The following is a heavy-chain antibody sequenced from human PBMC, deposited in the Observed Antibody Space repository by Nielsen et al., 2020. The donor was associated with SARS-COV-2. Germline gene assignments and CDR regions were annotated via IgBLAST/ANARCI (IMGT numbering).Heavy chain of an antibody. Sequence: GGSLRLSCAASGFTFSSYGRHWARQAPGKGLEWVAVISYDGSNKYYADSVKGRFTISRDNSKNTLYLQMNSLRAEDTAVYYCAKQGGGYCSGGSCYSGYFDYWGQGTLVTVSS. D-gene: IGHD2-15*01. V-gene: IGHV3-30*18. J-gene: IGHJ4*02. CDR1: GFTFSSYG. CDR2: ISYDGSNK. CDR3: AKQGGGYCSGGSCYSGYFDY.